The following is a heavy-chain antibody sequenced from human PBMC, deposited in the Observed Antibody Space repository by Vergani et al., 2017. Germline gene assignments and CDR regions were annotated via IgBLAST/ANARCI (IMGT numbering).Heavy chain of an antibody. D-gene: IGHD3-22*01. CDR2: IYHSGST. CDR3: ARIGPYFHDSRIDY. Sequence: QVQLQESGPRLVRPSETLSLSCDVSGYSISSGYYWGWIRQAPGKGLEWIGYIYHSGSTSYNPSLKSRVSMSVETSKNQFSLNLRSVTAADTAIYYCARIGPYFHDSRIDYWGQGTLVTVSS. CDR1: GYSISSGYY. J-gene: IGHJ4*02. V-gene: IGHV4-38-2*01.